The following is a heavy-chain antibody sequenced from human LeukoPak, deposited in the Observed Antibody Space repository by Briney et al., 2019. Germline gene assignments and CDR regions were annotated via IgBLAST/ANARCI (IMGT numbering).Heavy chain of an antibody. Sequence: SEPLSLTCAVYGGSLSGYYWSWIRQPPGKGGEWIGEIKHSGSTNYNPFLKSRVTISVDTSKNQCSLKLSSVTAADTAVYYCARAYRLRFLEWLSRPFDYWGQGTLVTVSS. CDR2: IKHSGST. CDR3: ARAYRLRFLEWLSRPFDY. D-gene: IGHD3-3*01. V-gene: IGHV4-34*01. J-gene: IGHJ4*02. CDR1: GGSLSGYY.